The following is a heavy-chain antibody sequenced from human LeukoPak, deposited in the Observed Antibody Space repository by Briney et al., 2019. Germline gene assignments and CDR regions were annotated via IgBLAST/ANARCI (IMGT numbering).Heavy chain of an antibody. CDR2: IYYSGST. CDR1: GGSISSYY. J-gene: IGHJ5*02. Sequence: SETLSLTCTVSGGSISSYYWSWIRQPPGKGLEWIGYIYYSGSTNYNPSLKSRVTISVDTSKNQFSLKLSSVTAADTAVYYCARSGLVSVVVPAAFRGWFDPWGQGTLVTVSS. V-gene: IGHV4-59*08. D-gene: IGHD2-2*01. CDR3: ARSGLVSVVVPAAFRGWFDP.